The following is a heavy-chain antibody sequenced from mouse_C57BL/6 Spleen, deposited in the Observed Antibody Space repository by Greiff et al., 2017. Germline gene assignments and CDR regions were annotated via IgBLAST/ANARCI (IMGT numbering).Heavy chain of an antibody. Sequence: VKLQESGAELVRPGASVTLSCKASGYTFTDYEMHWVKQTPVHGLEWIGAIDPETGGTAYNQKFKGKAILTADKSSSTAYMELRSLTSEDSAVYYCTRKDYGNYLDYWGQGTTLTVSS. D-gene: IGHD2-1*01. V-gene: IGHV1-15*01. CDR1: GYTFTDYE. CDR2: IDPETGGT. J-gene: IGHJ2*01. CDR3: TRKDYGNYLDY.